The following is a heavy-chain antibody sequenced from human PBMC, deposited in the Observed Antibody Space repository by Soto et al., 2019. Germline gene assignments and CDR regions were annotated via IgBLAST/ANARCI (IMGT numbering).Heavy chain of an antibody. CDR2: ISGSGGST. CDR1: GFTFSSYA. J-gene: IGHJ4*02. V-gene: IGHV3-23*01. CDR3: VKDHCGGDCYSEPYFDF. Sequence: GGSLRLSCAASGFTFSSYAMSWVRPAPGKGLEWVSAISGSGGSTYYADSVKGRFTISRDNSKNTLYLQMNSLRVEDTAVYYCVKDHCGGDCYSEPYFDFWGRGSQVTVSS. D-gene: IGHD2-21*02.